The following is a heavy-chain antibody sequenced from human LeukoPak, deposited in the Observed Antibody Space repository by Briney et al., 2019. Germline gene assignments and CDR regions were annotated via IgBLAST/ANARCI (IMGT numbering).Heavy chain of an antibody. CDR3: ARGQRGVGAPGHFADAFDI. V-gene: IGHV4-30-2*01. Sequence: SETLSLTCTVSGGSISSGGYYWSWIRQPPGKGLEWIGYIYHSGSTHYNPSLKSRVTISVDTSKNQFSLKLSSVTAADTAVYYCARGQRGVGAPGHFADAFDIWGQGTMVTVSS. D-gene: IGHD1-26*01. J-gene: IGHJ3*02. CDR2: IYHSGST. CDR1: GGSISSGGYY.